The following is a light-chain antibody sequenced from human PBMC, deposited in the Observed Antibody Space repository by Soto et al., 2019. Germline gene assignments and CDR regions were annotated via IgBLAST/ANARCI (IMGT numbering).Light chain of an antibody. V-gene: IGKV1-39*01. CDR3: QQSYTFPRT. J-gene: IGKJ1*01. CDR2: AAS. CDR1: HRINNY. Sequence: DIHLTQSPSTLSASVGDSVTLTCRSSHRINNYLSWYQERPGKAPQILIYAASTLQSGVPSRFSGSGSGTDFTLTINNLQPEDFATYFCQQSYTFPRTFGQGTKVDIK.